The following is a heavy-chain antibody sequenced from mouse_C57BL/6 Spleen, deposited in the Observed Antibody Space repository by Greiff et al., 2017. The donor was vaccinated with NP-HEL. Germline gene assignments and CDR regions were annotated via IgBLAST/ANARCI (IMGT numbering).Heavy chain of an antibody. V-gene: IGHV1-54*01. CDR1: GYAFTNYL. CDR3: ARGERQLRKGGPFDY. D-gene: IGHD3-2*02. Sequence: QVQLQQSGAELVRPGTSVKVSCKASGYAFTNYLIEWVKQRPGQGLEWIGVINPGSGDTNYNEKFKGKATLTADKSSSTAYMQLSSLTSEDSAVYFCARGERQLRKGGPFDYWGQGTTLTVSS. CDR2: INPGSGDT. J-gene: IGHJ2*01.